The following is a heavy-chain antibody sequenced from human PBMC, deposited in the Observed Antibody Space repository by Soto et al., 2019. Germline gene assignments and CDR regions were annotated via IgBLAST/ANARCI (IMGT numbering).Heavy chain of an antibody. Sequence: GESLKISCQASGYTFTNYWIGWVRQMPGGGLEWVGLIFPGDSDSIYSPSFQGQVTISADKSLNTAYLQWSSLKASDTALYFCARTSVITFGAIIDPSFFDFWGQGTLVTVSS. D-gene: IGHD3-16*02. V-gene: IGHV5-51*01. CDR1: GYTFTNYW. J-gene: IGHJ4*02. CDR2: IFPGDSDS. CDR3: ARTSVITFGAIIDPSFFDF.